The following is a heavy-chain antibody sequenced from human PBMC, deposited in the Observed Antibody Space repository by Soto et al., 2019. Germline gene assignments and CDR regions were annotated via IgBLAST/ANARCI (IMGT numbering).Heavy chain of an antibody. Sequence: GSLRLSCAASGFTFTRYWMHWVRQVPGKGPVWVSRINKDGSSSSHADFVNGRFTISRDNAKNMLYLQMNSLRAEDTAVYYCAKDLNRGTIIVVVPVAFDSGGHGTMVTVSS. CDR3: AKDLNRGTIIVVVPVAFDS. V-gene: IGHV3-74*01. D-gene: IGHD3-22*01. J-gene: IGHJ3*02. CDR2: INKDGSSS. CDR1: GFTFTRYW.